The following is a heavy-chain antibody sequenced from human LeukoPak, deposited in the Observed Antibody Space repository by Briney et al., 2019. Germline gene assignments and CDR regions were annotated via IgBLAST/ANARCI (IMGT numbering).Heavy chain of an antibody. CDR2: INWNGGST. V-gene: IGHV3-20*04. CDR3: ARDIGDGSSGWLFDY. Sequence: PGGSLRLSCAASGFTFDDYGMSWVRQAPGKGLEWVSGINWNGGSTGYADSVKGRFTISSDNAKNSLYLQMNSLRAEDTALYYCARDIGDGSSGWLFDYWGQGTLVTVSS. CDR1: GFTFDDYG. D-gene: IGHD6-19*01. J-gene: IGHJ4*02.